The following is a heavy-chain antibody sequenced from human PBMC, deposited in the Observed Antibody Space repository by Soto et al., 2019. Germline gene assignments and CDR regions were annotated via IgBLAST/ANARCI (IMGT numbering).Heavy chain of an antibody. Sequence: QVQLVESGGGVVQPGRSLRLSCAASGFTFSSYGMHWVRQAPGKGLEWVAVISYDGSNKYYADSVKGRFTISRDNSKNTLYLQMNSLRAEDTAVYYCAKDLDSDTHGIVDYWGQGTLVTVSS. J-gene: IGHJ4*02. V-gene: IGHV3-30*18. D-gene: IGHD3-9*01. CDR3: AKDLDSDTHGIVDY. CDR1: GFTFSSYG. CDR2: ISYDGSNK.